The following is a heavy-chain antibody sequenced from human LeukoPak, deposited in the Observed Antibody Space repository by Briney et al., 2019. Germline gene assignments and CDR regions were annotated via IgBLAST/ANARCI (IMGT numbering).Heavy chain of an antibody. CDR3: ARVGTIFGVVSAFDY. V-gene: IGHV3-53*01. J-gene: IGHJ4*02. Sequence: PGGSLRLSCAASGFTVSSNYMSWVRQAPGKGLEWVSVIYSGGSTYYADSVKGRFTISRDNSKNTLYLQMNSLRAEDTAVYYCARVGTIFGVVSAFDYWGQGTLVTVSS. CDR1: GFTVSSNY. D-gene: IGHD3-3*01. CDR2: IYSGGST.